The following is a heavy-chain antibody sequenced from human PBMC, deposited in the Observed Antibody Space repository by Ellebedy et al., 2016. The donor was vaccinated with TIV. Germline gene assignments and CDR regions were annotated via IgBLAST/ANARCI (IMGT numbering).Heavy chain of an antibody. CDR1: GFTFDDYG. J-gene: IGHJ6*03. CDR3: ARAVLWFGEYYMDV. Sequence: GESLKISXAASGFTFDDYGMSWVRQAPGKGLEWVSGINWNGGSTGYADSVKGRFTISRDNAKNSLYLQMNSLRAEDTALYHCARAVLWFGEYYMDVWGKGTTVTVSS. CDR2: INWNGGST. V-gene: IGHV3-20*01. D-gene: IGHD3-10*01.